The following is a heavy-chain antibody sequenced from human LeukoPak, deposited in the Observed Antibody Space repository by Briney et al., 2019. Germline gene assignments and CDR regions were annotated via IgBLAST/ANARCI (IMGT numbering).Heavy chain of an antibody. CDR1: GYTFTDYY. CDR2: ISAYNGNT. Sequence: ASVKVSCKASGYTFTDYYIHWVRQAPGQGLEWMGWISAYNGNTNYAQKLQGRVTMTTDTSTSTAYMELRSLRSDDTAVYYCARDVVITFGGVIVRFFDYWGQGTLVTVSS. CDR3: ARDVVITFGGVIVRFFDY. V-gene: IGHV1-18*04. D-gene: IGHD3-16*02. J-gene: IGHJ4*02.